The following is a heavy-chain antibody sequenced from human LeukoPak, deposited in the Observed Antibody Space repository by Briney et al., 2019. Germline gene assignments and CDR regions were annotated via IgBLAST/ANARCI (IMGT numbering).Heavy chain of an antibody. CDR1: GGSISSYY. V-gene: IGHV4-34*01. J-gene: IGHJ4*02. Sequence: SETLSLTCTVSGGSISSYYWSWIRQPPGKGLEWIGEINHSGSTNYNPSLKSRVTISVDTSKNQFSLKLSSVTAADTAVYYCARVENYDSSYYFDYWGQGTLVTVSS. CDR2: INHSGST. D-gene: IGHD3-22*01. CDR3: ARVENYDSSYYFDY.